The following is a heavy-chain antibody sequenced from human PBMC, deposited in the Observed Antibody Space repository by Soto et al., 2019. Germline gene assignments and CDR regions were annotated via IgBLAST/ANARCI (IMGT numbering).Heavy chain of an antibody. D-gene: IGHD3-9*01. J-gene: IGHJ1*01. V-gene: IGHV3-74*01. CDR2: IDTSGSST. CDR3: AKDSWYFDL. CDR1: GFIFTNFW. Sequence: PXESLKISCEASGFIFTNFWMHWVRQVPGKGLVWVSRIDTSGSSTSYADSVKGRFTISRDNAKNTVSLQMNSLRAEDTGVYYCAKDSWYFDLWSQGSLVTVSS.